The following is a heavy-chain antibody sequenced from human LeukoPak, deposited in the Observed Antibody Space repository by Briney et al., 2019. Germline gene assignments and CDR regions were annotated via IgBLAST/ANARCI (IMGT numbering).Heavy chain of an antibody. CDR1: GGSISSSSYY. D-gene: IGHD5-12*01. CDR2: INHSGST. V-gene: IGHV4-39*07. Sequence: PSETLSLTCTVSGGSISSSSYYWSWIRQPPGKGLEWIGEINHSGSTNYNPSLKSRVTISVDTSKNQFSLKLSSVTAADTAVYYCARGRGYSGYDSYYFDYWGQGTLVTVSS. J-gene: IGHJ4*02. CDR3: ARGRGYSGYDSYYFDY.